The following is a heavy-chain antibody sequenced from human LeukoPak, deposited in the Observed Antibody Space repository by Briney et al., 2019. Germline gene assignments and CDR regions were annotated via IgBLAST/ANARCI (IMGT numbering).Heavy chain of an antibody. J-gene: IGHJ4*02. CDR1: GFTFSSYAMH. V-gene: IGHV4-39*01. CDR3: ARHSQLELQGLDN. D-gene: IGHD1-7*01. CDR2: KYYSGNT. Sequence: GSLRLSCAASGFTFSSYAMHWVRQAPGKGLEWIGSKYYSGNTYYDPSLKSRVTMSVDTSKNQFSLELSSVTAADTAVYYCARHSQLELQGLDNWGQGTPVTVSS.